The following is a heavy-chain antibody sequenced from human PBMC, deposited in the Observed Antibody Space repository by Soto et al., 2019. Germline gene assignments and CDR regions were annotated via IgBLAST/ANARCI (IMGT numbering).Heavy chain of an antibody. Sequence: ASVKVSCKASGGTFSSYAISWVRQAPGQGLEWMGGIIPIFGTANYAQKFQGRVTITADESTSTAYMELSSLRSEDTAVYYCASHITMVRSYYYYVLDVWGQGTTVTVSS. D-gene: IGHD3-10*01. V-gene: IGHV1-69*13. CDR2: IIPIFGTA. J-gene: IGHJ6*02. CDR3: ASHITMVRSYYYYVLDV. CDR1: GGTFSSYA.